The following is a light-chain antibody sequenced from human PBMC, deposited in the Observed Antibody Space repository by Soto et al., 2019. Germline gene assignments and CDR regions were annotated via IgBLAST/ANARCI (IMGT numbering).Light chain of an antibody. V-gene: IGKV1-8*01. CDR2: AAS. J-gene: IGKJ4*01. CDR1: QSIGTY. Sequence: AIRMTQSPSSFSASTGARVTITCRASQSIGTYLAWYQQIPGRAPKLLIFAASTLQRGVPSRFSGSGSGTDFTLTISCLQSEDFATYYCQQYYSYPPTFGGGTQVEIK. CDR3: QQYYSYPPT.